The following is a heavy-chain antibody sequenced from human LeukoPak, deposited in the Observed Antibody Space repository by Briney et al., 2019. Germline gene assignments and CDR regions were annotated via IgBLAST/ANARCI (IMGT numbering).Heavy chain of an antibody. J-gene: IGHJ3*02. CDR2: ISSSGSTI. Sequence: GGALRVSRAPSGFTFSDYYMRWIRQAPGEGLEWVSYISSSGSTIYYADSVKSRFTISRDNAKNSLYTQMNSLRAEDTAVYYWARGIVDGDFLDAFEIWGQGTMVTVSS. V-gene: IGHV3-11*01. CDR1: GFTFSDYY. CDR3: ARGIVDGDFLDAFEI. D-gene: IGHD4-17*01.